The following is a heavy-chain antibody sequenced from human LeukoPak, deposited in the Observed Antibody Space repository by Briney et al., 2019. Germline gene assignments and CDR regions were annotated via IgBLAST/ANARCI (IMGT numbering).Heavy chain of an antibody. J-gene: IGHJ4*02. Sequence: PGGSLRLSCAASGFTFSNYGMHWVRQAPGKGLEWVAFIRYDGSNKYYADSVKGRFTISRDNSKNTLYLQMNSLRAEDTAVYYCARVVTVTTREIDYWGQGTLVTVSS. CDR2: IRYDGSNK. V-gene: IGHV3-30*02. CDR3: ARVVTVTTREIDY. D-gene: IGHD4-17*01. CDR1: GFTFSNYG.